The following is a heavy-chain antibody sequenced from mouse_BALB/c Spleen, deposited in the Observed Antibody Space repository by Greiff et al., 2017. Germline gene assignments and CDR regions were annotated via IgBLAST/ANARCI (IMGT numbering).Heavy chain of an antibody. J-gene: IGHJ2*01. Sequence: EVQLQQSGPELVKPGASVKISCKASGYTFTDYNMHWVKQSHGKSLEWIGYIYPYNGGTGYNQKFKSKATLTVDNSSSTAYMELRSLTSEDSAVYYCASMITTGSDYWGQGTTLTVSS. CDR3: ASMITTGSDY. D-gene: IGHD2-4*01. CDR1: GYTFTDYN. V-gene: IGHV1S29*02. CDR2: IYPYNGGT.